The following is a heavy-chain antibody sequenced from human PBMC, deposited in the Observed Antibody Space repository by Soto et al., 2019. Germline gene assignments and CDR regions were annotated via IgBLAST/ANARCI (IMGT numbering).Heavy chain of an antibody. V-gene: IGHV1-69*13. J-gene: IGHJ6*02. Sequence: SPVKVSCKAAGGPFSSDAISRWLQAPEQELEWMGGIIPIFGTANYAQKFQGRVTITADESTSTAYVELSSLRSEDTAVYYCARDDQLAGHPEAVYYYYYGMDVWGQGTTVTVSS. CDR3: ARDDQLAGHPEAVYYYYYGMDV. CDR2: IIPIFGTA. CDR1: GGPFSSDA. D-gene: IGHD6-6*01.